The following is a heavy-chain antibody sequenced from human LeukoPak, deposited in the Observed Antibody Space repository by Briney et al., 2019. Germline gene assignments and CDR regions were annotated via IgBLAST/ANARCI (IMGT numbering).Heavy chain of an antibody. J-gene: IGHJ4*02. CDR3: ARDCHPYYYDSSGYPPTGH. CDR2: INPNSGGT. D-gene: IGHD3-22*01. V-gene: IGHV1-2*02. CDR1: GYTFTGYY. Sequence: ASVKVSCKASGYTFTGYYMHWVRQAPGQGLEWMGWINPNSGGTNYAQKFQGRVTMTRDTSISTAYMELSRLRSDDTVVYYCARDCHPYYYDSSGYPPTGHWGQGTLVTVSS.